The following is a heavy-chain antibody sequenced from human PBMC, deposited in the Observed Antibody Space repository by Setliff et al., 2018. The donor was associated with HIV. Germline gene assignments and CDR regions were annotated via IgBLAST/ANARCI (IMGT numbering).Heavy chain of an antibody. CDR1: GGTFSSYA. J-gene: IGHJ4*02. CDR3: ARDDHSSSWYDY. V-gene: IGHV1-69*13. CDR2: IIPIFGTA. Sequence: VASVKVSCKASGGTFSSYAISWVRQAPGQGLEWMGGIIPIFGTANYAQKFQGRVTITADESTSTAYMELSSLRSEDTAVYYCARDDHSSSWYDYWGQGTLVTVSS. D-gene: IGHD6-13*01.